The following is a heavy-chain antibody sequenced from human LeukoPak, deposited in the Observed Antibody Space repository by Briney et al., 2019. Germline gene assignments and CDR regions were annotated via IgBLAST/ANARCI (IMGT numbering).Heavy chain of an antibody. CDR3: AREVPSYSGSYYPYYYYYMDV. V-gene: IGHV4-59*01. Sequence: SETLSLTCTVSGGSISSYYWSWIRQPPGKGLEWIGYIYYSGSTNYNPSLKSRVTISVDTSKNQFSLKLSSVTAADTAAYYCAREVPSYSGSYYPYYYYYMDVWGKGTTVTVSS. CDR1: GGSISSYY. J-gene: IGHJ6*03. CDR2: IYYSGST. D-gene: IGHD1-26*01.